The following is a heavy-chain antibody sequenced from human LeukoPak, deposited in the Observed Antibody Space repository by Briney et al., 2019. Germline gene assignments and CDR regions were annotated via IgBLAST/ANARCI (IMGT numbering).Heavy chain of an antibody. V-gene: IGHV3-7*04. J-gene: IGHJ4*02. D-gene: IGHD4-23*01. CDR1: GFTVSTNY. Sequence: PGGSLRLSCAASGFTVSTNYMSWVRQAPGKGLEWVANIKQDGSEKYYVDSVRGRFTISRDNAKNSLYLQMNSLRAEDTAVYYCARGNSDFDYWGQGTLVTVSS. CDR2: IKQDGSEK. CDR3: ARGNSDFDY.